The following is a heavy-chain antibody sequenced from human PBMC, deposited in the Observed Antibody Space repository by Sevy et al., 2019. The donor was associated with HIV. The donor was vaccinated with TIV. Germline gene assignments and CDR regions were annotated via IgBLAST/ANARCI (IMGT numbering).Heavy chain of an antibody. CDR3: AKVKIAAVPGSGDFDY. CDR2: ISSSAIST. D-gene: IGHD6-19*01. J-gene: IGHJ4*02. Sequence: GGSLRLSCAASGFTFSKYGMCWVRQAPGKGLEWVSFISSSAISTYYADSVNGRFTISRDNSKNTLFLQMNRLRAEDTAVDYCAKVKIAAVPGSGDFDYWGQGTLVTVSS. V-gene: IGHV3-23*01. CDR1: GFTFSKYG.